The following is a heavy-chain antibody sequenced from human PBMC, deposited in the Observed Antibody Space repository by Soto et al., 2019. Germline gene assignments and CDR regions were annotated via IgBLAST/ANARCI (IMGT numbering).Heavy chain of an antibody. V-gene: IGHV4-59*01. Sequence: SETLSLTCTVSGGSISSYYWSWIRQPPGKGLEWIGYIYYSGSTNYNPSLKSRVTISVDTSKNQFSLKLSSVTAADTAVYYCARGDSSGWYGLFDYWGQGTLVTVSS. J-gene: IGHJ4*02. CDR2: IYYSGST. CDR3: ARGDSSGWYGLFDY. D-gene: IGHD6-19*01. CDR1: GGSISSYY.